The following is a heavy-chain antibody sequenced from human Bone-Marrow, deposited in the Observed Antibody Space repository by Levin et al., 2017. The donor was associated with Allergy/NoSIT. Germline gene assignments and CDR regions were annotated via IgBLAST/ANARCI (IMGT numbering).Heavy chain of an antibody. J-gene: IGHJ5*02. V-gene: IGHV4-39*01. CDR3: ARHDEDAAYDFSGDAGWFDP. D-gene: IGHD3-3*01. CDR1: GGSISSSIYY. CDR2: IYYSGRT. Sequence: KASETLSLTCTVSGGSISSSIYYWGWIRRPPGKALEWIGGIYYSGRTYYNPSLKSRVTISVGTSKNQFSLNLTSVTAADTALYYCARHDEDAAYDFSGDAGWFDPWGQGTLVTVSS.